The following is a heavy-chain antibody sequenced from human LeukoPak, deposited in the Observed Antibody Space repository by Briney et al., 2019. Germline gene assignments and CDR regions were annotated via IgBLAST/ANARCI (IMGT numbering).Heavy chain of an antibody. D-gene: IGHD1-26*01. J-gene: IGHJ4*02. V-gene: IGHV1-69*13. CDR2: IIPIFGTA. CDR1: GGTFSSYA. CDR3: ARGVVGATTGAYSFDY. Sequence: PVKVSCKASGGTFSSYAISWVRQAPGQGLEWMGGIIPIFGTANYAQKFQGRVTIIADESTSTAYMELSSLRSEDTAVYYCARGVVGATTGAYSFDYWGRGTLVTVSS.